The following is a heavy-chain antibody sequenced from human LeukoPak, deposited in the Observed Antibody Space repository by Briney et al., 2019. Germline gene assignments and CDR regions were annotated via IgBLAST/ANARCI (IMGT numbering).Heavy chain of an antibody. V-gene: IGHV1-8*03. CDR1: GYTFTSYD. J-gene: IGHJ3*02. Sequence: ASVEVSCKASGYTFTSYDINWVRQATGQGLEWMGWMNPNSGNTGYAQKFQGRVTVTRTTSMSTAYMELSSLRSEDTAVYYCARASEDYYDSSGYLDPDAFDIWGQGTMVTVSS. CDR3: ARASEDYYDSSGYLDPDAFDI. CDR2: MNPNSGNT. D-gene: IGHD3-22*01.